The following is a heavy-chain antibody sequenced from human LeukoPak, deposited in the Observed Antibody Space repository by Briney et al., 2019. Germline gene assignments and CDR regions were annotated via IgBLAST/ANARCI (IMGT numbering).Heavy chain of an antibody. J-gene: IGHJ5*02. Sequence: PGGSLRLSCAASGFTFSSYAMSWVRQAPGKGLEWVSAISGSGGSTYYADSVKGQFTISRDNSKNTLYLQMNSLRAEDTAVYYCAKDRYYDFWSGYSVWFDPWGQGTLVTVSS. V-gene: IGHV3-23*01. CDR1: GFTFSSYA. CDR2: ISGSGGST. CDR3: AKDRYYDFWSGYSVWFDP. D-gene: IGHD3-3*01.